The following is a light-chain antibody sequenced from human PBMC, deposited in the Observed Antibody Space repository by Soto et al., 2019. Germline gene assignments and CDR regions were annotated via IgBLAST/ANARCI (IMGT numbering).Light chain of an antibody. CDR3: CSYAGISTSVL. CDR2: EGS. Sequence: QPVLTQPASVSGSPGQSITISCTVTSSDIGSYNLVSWYQQYPGKAPQLLIYEGSRRPSGVSNRFSGSKSGNTASLTISGLQAEDEADYYCCSYAGISTSVLFGGGTKLTVL. V-gene: IGLV2-23*01. CDR1: SSDIGSYNL. J-gene: IGLJ2*01.